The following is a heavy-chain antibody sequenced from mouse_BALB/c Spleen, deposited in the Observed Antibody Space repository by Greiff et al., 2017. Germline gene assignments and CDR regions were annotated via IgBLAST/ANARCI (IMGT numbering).Heavy chain of an antibody. CDR1: GYSITSGYY. CDR2: ISYDGSN. D-gene: IGHD1-1*01. V-gene: IGHV3-6*02. CDR3: ARGGSSYGAMDY. J-gene: IGHJ4*01. Sequence: EVQLVESGPGLVKPSQSLSLTCSVTGYSITSGYYWNWIRQFPGNKLEWMGYISYDGSNNYNPSLKNRISITRDTSKNQFFLKLNSVTTEDTATYYCARGGSSYGAMDYWGQGTSVTVSS.